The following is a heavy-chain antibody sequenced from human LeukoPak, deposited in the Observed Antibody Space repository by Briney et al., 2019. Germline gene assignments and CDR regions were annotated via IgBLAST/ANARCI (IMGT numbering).Heavy chain of an antibody. CDR2: IIPIIGTA. D-gene: IGHD5-12*01. J-gene: IGHJ5*02. Sequence: SVKVSCKVSGGTFSSYAISWVRQAPGQGLEWMGGIIPIIGTANYAQKFQGRVTITADESTSTAYMELSSLRSEDTAAYYCASPPPGYSGYDFNHWGQGTLVTVSS. CDR3: ASPPPGYSGYDFNH. CDR1: GGTFSSYA. V-gene: IGHV1-69*13.